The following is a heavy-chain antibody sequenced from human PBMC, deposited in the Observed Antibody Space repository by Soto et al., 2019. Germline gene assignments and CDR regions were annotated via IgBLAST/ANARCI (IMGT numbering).Heavy chain of an antibody. CDR3: AATTAAVYYFDY. CDR1: GGSFSGYY. CDR2: INHSGST. J-gene: IGHJ4*02. Sequence: QVQLQQWGAGLLKPSETLSLTCAVYGGSFSGYYWSWIRQPPGKGLEWSGEINHSGSTNYNPSLKSRVTISVDTSKNQFSLKLSSVTAADTAVYYCAATTAAVYYFDYWGQGTLVTVSS. V-gene: IGHV4-34*01. D-gene: IGHD4-17*01.